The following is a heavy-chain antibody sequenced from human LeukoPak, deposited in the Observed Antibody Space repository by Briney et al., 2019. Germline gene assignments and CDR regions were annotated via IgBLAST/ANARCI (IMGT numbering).Heavy chain of an antibody. V-gene: IGHV4-59*01. J-gene: IGHJ3*02. CDR1: GGALTNYY. D-gene: IGHD5-12*01. CDR3: ARDLDSGAFDI. Sequence: SETLSLTCTVSGGALTNYYWSWIRQPPGKGLEWIGYIYYSGSTFYNSSLQSRVTISVDRSKKQFSLKLSSVTAADTAVYYCARDLDSGAFDIWGQGTMVTVSS. CDR2: IYYSGST.